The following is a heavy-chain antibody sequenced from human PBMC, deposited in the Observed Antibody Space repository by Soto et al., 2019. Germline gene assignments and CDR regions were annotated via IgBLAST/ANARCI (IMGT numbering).Heavy chain of an antibody. CDR2: ISGSGGST. Sequence: EVQLLESGGGLVQPGGSLRLSCAASGFTFSSYAMSWVRQAPGKGLEWVSAISGSGGSTYYADSVKGRFTISRDNSKNTLYLQMNSLRAEDTAVYYCAKGFRRNWWTTDAFDIWGQGTMVTVSS. D-gene: IGHD2-8*02. J-gene: IGHJ3*02. CDR3: AKGFRRNWWTTDAFDI. CDR1: GFTFSSYA. V-gene: IGHV3-23*01.